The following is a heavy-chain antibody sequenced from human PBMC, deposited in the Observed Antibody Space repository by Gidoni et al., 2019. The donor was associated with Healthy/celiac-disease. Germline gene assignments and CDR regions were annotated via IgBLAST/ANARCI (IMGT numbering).Heavy chain of an antibody. Sequence: QVHLQESGPGLVTPSETLFLTCTVSAGPISSYYWSWLRQPAGKGLECSGRISTSGSTNYNPPLKSRVTMSVDTSKNQFSLKLSSVTAADTAVYYCARSVAAADNYYYYYYMDVWGKGTTVTVSS. D-gene: IGHD6-13*01. V-gene: IGHV4-4*07. CDR1: AGPISSYY. CDR2: ISTSGST. J-gene: IGHJ6*03. CDR3: ARSVAAADNYYYYYYMDV.